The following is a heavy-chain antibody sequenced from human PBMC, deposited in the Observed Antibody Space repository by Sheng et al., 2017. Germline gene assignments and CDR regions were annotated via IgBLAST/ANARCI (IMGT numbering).Heavy chain of an antibody. V-gene: IGHV4-38-2*01. CDR1: GYSISSGYY. Sequence: QVQLQESGPGLVKPSETLSLTCAVSGYSISSGYYWGWIRQPPGKGLEWIGSIYHSGSTYYNPSLKSRVTISVDTSKNQFSLKLSSVTAADTAVYYCARVVRRAVAGTPLKWFDPWGQGTLVTVSS. J-gene: IGHJ5*02. D-gene: IGHD6-19*01. CDR3: ARVVRRAVAGTPLKWFDP. CDR2: IYHSGST.